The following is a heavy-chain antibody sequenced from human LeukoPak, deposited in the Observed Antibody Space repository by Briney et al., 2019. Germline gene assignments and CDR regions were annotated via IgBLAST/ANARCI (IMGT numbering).Heavy chain of an antibody. V-gene: IGHV3-23*01. CDR3: ARQTTMVRGVSIDY. D-gene: IGHD3-10*01. Sequence: PGGSLRLSCAASGLTFSSYAMSWVRQAPGKGLEWVSAISGSGGSTYYADSVKGRFTISRDNSKNTLYLQMNNLRAEDTAVYYCARQTTMVRGVSIDYWAQGSLVTVSS. CDR2: ISGSGGST. CDR1: GLTFSSYA. J-gene: IGHJ4*02.